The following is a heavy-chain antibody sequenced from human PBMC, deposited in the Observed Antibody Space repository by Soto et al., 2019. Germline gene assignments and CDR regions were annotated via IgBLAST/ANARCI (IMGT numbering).Heavy chain of an antibody. J-gene: IGHJ4*02. V-gene: IGHV4-30-4*01. Sequence: QVQLQESGPGLVKPSQTLSLTCTVSGGSISSGDSYWSWIRQPPGKGLEWIGYIYYSGSTYYYPSLKSRVTISVDTSKNQFSLKLSSVTAADTAVYYCARDRGGYERIDYWGQGTLVTVSS. D-gene: IGHD5-12*01. CDR1: GGSISSGDSY. CDR2: IYYSGST. CDR3: ARDRGGYERIDY.